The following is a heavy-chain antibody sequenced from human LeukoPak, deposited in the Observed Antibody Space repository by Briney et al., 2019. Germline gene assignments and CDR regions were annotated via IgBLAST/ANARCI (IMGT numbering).Heavy chain of an antibody. D-gene: IGHD1-14*01. CDR3: AKNGEPYYYMDV. Sequence: GGSLRLSCAASGFTFTTYGMIWVRQAPGKGLEWVSGISGSGSHTYYVDSVKGRLTTSRDSSKKTLYLQMNSLRAEDTAVYYCAKNGEPYYYMDVWGKGTTVTVSS. CDR1: GFTFTTYG. CDR2: ISGSGSHT. J-gene: IGHJ6*03. V-gene: IGHV3-23*01.